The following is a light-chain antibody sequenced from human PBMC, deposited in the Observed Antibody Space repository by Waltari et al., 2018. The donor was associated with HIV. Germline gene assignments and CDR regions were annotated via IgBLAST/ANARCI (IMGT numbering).Light chain of an antibody. CDR3: QQYYSTPNT. V-gene: IGKV4-1*01. CDR2: WAS. CDR1: QSVLYSSNNKNY. J-gene: IGKJ2*01. Sequence: DIVMTQSPDSLAVSLGERATINCKSSQSVLYSSNNKNYLAWYQQKPGQPPKLLIYWASTRESGVPDRFRGSGSGTDCTLASSSLQAEDVAVYYGQQYYSTPNTFGQGTKLEIK.